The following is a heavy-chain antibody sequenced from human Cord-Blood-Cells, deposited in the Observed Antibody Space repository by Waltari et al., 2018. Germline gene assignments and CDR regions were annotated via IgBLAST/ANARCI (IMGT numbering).Heavy chain of an antibody. Sequence: HVQLVLSGAVVKKPGSSVKVSCKASGGTSSTSAISWLRQDLGQGLEWMGGIITIFGTANYAQKFQGRVTITANKYTSTAYMELSSLISEETAVYYCARGPYCSGGSCYEEGHFDYWGQGTLVTVSS. V-gene: IGHV1-69*06. J-gene: IGHJ4*02. CDR1: GGTSSTSA. D-gene: IGHD2-15*01. CDR3: ARGPYCSGGSCYEEGHFDY. CDR2: IITIFGTA.